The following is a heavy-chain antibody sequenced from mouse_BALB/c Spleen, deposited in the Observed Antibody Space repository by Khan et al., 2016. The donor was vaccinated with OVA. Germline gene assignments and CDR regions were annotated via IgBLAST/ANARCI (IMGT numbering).Heavy chain of an antibody. CDR2: ISYSGVT. V-gene: IGHV3-2*02. D-gene: IGHD1-2*01. CDR3: ARRNYYGYIFAY. J-gene: IGHJ2*01. Sequence: EVQLQESGPGLVKPSQSLSLTCTVTGYSITSGYAWNWIRQFPGNKLEWMGYISYSGVTSYTPSLKSRISITRDTSKNQFFLQLNSVTTEDTATYYCARRNYYGYIFAYWGQGTTLTVSA. CDR1: GYSITSGYA.